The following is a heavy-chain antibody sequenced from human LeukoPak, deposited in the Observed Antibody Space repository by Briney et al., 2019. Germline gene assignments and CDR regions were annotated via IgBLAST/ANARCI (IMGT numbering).Heavy chain of an antibody. CDR3: AKGGPELKYYYYYMDV. CDR1: GFIFSNYA. D-gene: IGHD1-7*01. J-gene: IGHJ6*03. Sequence: GGSLRLSCAASGFIFSNYAMSWVRQAPGKGLEWVSAISGDGSSTYYADSVKGRFTISRDNSKNTLYLQMNSLRAEDMALYYCAKGGPELKYYYYYMDVWGKGTTVTVSS. V-gene: IGHV3-23*01. CDR2: ISGDGSST.